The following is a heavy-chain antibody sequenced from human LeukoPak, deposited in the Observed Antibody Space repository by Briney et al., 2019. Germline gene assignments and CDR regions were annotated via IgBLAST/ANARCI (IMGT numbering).Heavy chain of an antibody. V-gene: IGHV3-11*04. CDR2: ISSSGSTI. Sequence: NPGGSLRLSCAASGFTFSDYYMSWIRQAPGKGLEWVSYISSSGSTIYYADSVKGRFTISRDNAKNSLYLQMNSLRAEDTAVYYCARMAWGGYANWFDPWGQGTLVTVSS. CDR1: GFTFSDYY. CDR3: ARMAWGGYANWFDP. D-gene: IGHD5-12*01. J-gene: IGHJ5*02.